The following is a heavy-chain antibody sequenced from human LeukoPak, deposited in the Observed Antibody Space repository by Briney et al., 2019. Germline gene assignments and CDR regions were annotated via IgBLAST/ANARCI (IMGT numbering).Heavy chain of an antibody. CDR1: GGSFSGYY. D-gene: IGHD4-11*01. CDR2: INHSGST. J-gene: IGHJ6*03. Sequence: SETLSLTCAVYGGSFSGYYWSWIRQPPGKGLEWIGEINHSGSTNYNPSLKSRVTIPVDTSKNQFSLKLSSVTAADTAVYYCARGGYSNYANYYYYYYMDVWGKGTTVTVSS. CDR3: ARGGYSNYANYYYYYYMDV. V-gene: IGHV4-34*01.